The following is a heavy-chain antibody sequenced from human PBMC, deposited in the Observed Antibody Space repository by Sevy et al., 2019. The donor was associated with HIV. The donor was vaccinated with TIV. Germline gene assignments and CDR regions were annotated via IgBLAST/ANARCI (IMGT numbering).Heavy chain of an antibody. CDR2: ISSSGTTM. J-gene: IGHJ5*02. CDR3: ARAGDDYCTSTDYNKNWFDP. Sequence: GGSLRLSCAASGFTFSDYYMTWIRQAPGKGLEWVSYISSSGTTMFYADSVKGRFTISRDNAKNSLFLQMNSLRAEDTAVYYCARAGDDYCTSTDYNKNWFDPWGQGTLVTVSS. D-gene: IGHD2-8*01. CDR1: GFTFSDYY. V-gene: IGHV3-11*01.